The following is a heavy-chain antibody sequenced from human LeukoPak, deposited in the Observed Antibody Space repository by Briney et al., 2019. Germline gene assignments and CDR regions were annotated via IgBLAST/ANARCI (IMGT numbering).Heavy chain of an antibody. Sequence: GGSLRLSCAASGFTFSTFGMHWVRQAPGKGLEWVTFIGYDGSNKYYADSVKGRFTISRDNSKNTLYLQMNSLRAEDTAVYYCAREVAGFDYWGQGTLVTVSS. J-gene: IGHJ4*02. CDR1: GFTFSTFG. CDR3: AREVAGFDY. V-gene: IGHV3-30*02. CDR2: IGYDGSNK.